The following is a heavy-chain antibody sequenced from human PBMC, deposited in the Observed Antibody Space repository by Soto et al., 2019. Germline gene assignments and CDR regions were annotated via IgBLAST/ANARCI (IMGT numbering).Heavy chain of an antibody. Sequence: QITLKESGPTLVKPTQTLTLTCTFSGFSLSTSGVGVGWIRQPPGKALEWLALIYWDDDKRYSPSLKSRLTITKDTSKIHVVLTMTNMDPVDTPTYYCAHTKIAAEDVWFDPWGQGTLVTVSS. CDR2: IYWDDDK. V-gene: IGHV2-5*02. CDR1: GFSLSTSGVG. J-gene: IGHJ5*02. CDR3: AHTKIAAEDVWFDP. D-gene: IGHD6-25*01.